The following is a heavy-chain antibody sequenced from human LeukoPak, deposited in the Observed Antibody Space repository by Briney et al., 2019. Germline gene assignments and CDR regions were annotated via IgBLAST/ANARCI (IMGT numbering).Heavy chain of an antibody. CDR3: VRAGVAVPATLWD. CDR2: IRQDGSET. J-gene: IGHJ4*02. Sequence: GGSLRLSCEASGFTLSGYWMNWVRQAPGKGLEWVANIRQDGSETYYMDSVKGRFTISRDNAKNSLYLEMNSLRAEDTAVYYCVRAGVAVPATLWDWGQGTLVTVSS. V-gene: IGHV3-7*04. CDR1: GFTLSGYW. D-gene: IGHD6-19*01.